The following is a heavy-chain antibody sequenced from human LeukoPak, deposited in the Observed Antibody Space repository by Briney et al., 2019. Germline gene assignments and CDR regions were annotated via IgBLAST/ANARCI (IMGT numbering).Heavy chain of an antibody. J-gene: IGHJ4*02. CDR1: GFTVGSNY. V-gene: IGHV3-23*01. D-gene: IGHD6-6*01. CDR2: ISGSGGST. CDR3: AKEGYSSSSGPLAY. Sequence: GGALRLSCAASGFTVGSNYMSWVRQAPGKGLEWVSAISGSGGSTYYADSVKGRFTISRDNSKNTLYLQMNSLRAEDTAVYYCAKEGYSSSSGPLAYWGQGTLVTVSS.